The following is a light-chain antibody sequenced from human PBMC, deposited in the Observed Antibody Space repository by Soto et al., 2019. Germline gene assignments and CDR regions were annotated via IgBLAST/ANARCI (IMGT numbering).Light chain of an antibody. CDR2: KAS. CDR1: QTISSW. CDR3: QHYNSYSEA. Sequence: DIQMTLSPSTLSGSVGERVTLACRASQTISSWLAWYQQKPGKAPKILIYKASTLKSGVPSRFSGSGSGTEFTLTISSLQPDDVATYYCQHYNSYSEALGQGTKVDI. V-gene: IGKV1-5*03. J-gene: IGKJ1*01.